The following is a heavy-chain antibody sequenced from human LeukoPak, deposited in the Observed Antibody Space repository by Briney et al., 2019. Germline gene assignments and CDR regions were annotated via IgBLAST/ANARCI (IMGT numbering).Heavy chain of an antibody. D-gene: IGHD3-3*01. V-gene: IGHV4-38-2*01. CDR1: GGSFSGYY. CDR2: IYHSGST. J-gene: IGHJ5*02. Sequence: SETLSLTCAVYGGSFSGYYWGWIRQPPGKGLEWIGSIYHSGSTYYNPSLKSRVTISVDTSKNQFSLKLSSVTAADTAVYYCARHRYDFWSGWRFRNWFDPWGQGTLVTVSS. CDR3: ARHRYDFWSGWRFRNWFDP.